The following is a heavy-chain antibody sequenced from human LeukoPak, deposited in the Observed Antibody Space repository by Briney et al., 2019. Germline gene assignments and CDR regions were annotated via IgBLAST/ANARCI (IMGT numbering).Heavy chain of an antibody. CDR2: IYSGGGT. D-gene: IGHD6-13*01. J-gene: IGHJ4*02. CDR3: AKGVLYSSSWYFGGDYFDY. Sequence: GGSLRLSCAASGFSFSTFVVTWVRQAPGKGLEWVSVIYSGGGTYYADSVKGRFTISRDNSKNALYLQMNSLRAEDTAVYYCAKGVLYSSSWYFGGDYFDYWGQGTLVTVSS. CDR1: GFSFSTFV. V-gene: IGHV3-23*03.